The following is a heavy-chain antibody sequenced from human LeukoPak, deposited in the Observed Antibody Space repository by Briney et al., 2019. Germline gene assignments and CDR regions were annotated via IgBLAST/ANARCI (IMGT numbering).Heavy chain of an antibody. Sequence: PGGSLRLSCTVPGFTFSTHWTRWVRQAPGKGLVWVSHIKGDGTSTNYADSVKGRFTISRDNAKNTLFLQMNSLRAEDTAVYYCARDGLAAAADYWGQGTLVTVSS. CDR2: IKGDGTST. CDR1: GFTFSTHW. V-gene: IGHV3-74*01. D-gene: IGHD6-13*01. CDR3: ARDGLAAAADY. J-gene: IGHJ4*02.